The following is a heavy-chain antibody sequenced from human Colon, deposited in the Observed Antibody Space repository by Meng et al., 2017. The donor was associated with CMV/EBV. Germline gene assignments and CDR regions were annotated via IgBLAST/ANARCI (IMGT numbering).Heavy chain of an antibody. V-gene: IGHV1-2*02. CDR3: VRSSGWSLFDY. CDR2: IRSDGSAT. CDR1: GYTFSDYY. D-gene: IGHD6-19*01. Sequence: QVQLLQYGAGVKEPGASVKVSCTTSGYTFSDYYMHWVRQAPGQGLEWMGWIRSDGSATNYAQKFRGRVTMTRDASVSTAYMELSGLTSDDTAVYFCVRSSGWSLFDYWGQGTLVTVSS. J-gene: IGHJ4*02.